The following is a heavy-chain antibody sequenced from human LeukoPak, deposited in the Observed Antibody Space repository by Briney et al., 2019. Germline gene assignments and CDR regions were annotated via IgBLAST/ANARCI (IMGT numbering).Heavy chain of an antibody. D-gene: IGHD3-3*01. CDR3: ASPPKGSGYLDYFDY. Sequence: PGGSLRLSCAASGFTFSSYAMHWVRQAPGKGLESVAVISYDGSNKYYADSVKGRFTISRDNSKNTLYLQMNSLRAEDTAVYYCASPPKGSGYLDYFDYWGQGTLVTVSS. CDR1: GFTFSSYA. J-gene: IGHJ4*02. V-gene: IGHV3-30*04. CDR2: ISYDGSNK.